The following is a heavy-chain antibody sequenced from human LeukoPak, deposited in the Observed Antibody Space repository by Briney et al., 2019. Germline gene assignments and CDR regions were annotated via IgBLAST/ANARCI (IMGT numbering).Heavy chain of an antibody. J-gene: IGHJ6*02. CDR3: ARAPSDYYYYYYGMDV. V-gene: IGHV3-23*01. D-gene: IGHD2-21*02. Sequence: GGSLRLSCAASGFTFSSYAMTWFRQAPGKGLEWVSAIDHSGGTTYYADSVKGRFTISRDNSKNTLYLQMNSLRAEDTAVYYCARAPSDYYYYYYGMDVWGQGTTVTVSS. CDR1: GFTFSSYA. CDR2: IDHSGGTT.